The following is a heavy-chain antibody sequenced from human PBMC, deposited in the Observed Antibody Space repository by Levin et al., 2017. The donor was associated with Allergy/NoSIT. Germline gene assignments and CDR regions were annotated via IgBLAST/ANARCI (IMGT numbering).Heavy chain of an antibody. CDR3: ARLLGRITMVQGPYYFDY. D-gene: IGHD3-10*01. V-gene: IGHV5-51*01. J-gene: IGHJ4*02. CDR1: GYSFTNNW. Sequence: GESLKISCKSSGYSFTNNWIGWVRQMPGKGLELMGIIYPDDSDTIYSPSFQGQVTISADKSISTAFLEWSSLKASDTALYFCARLLGRITMVQGPYYFDYWGQGTLVTVSS. CDR2: IYPDDSDT.